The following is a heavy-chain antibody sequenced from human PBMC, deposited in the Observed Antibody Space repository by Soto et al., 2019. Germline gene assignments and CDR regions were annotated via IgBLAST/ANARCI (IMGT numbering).Heavy chain of an antibody. J-gene: IGHJ5*02. CDR2: ISSSSSYI. CDR3: ARVALRGNWFDP. D-gene: IGHD3-3*02. CDR1: GFTFSSYS. V-gene: IGHV3-21*01. Sequence: PGGSLRLSCAASGFTFSSYSMNWVRQAPGKGLEWVSSISSSSSYIYYADSVKGRFTISRDNAKNSLYLQMNSLRAEDTAVYYCARVALRGNWFDPWGQGTLVTVSA.